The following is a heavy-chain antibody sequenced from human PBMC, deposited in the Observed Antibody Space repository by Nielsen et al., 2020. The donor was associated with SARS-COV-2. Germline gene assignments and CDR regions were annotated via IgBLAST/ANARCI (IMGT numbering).Heavy chain of an antibody. CDR1: GFTLDDYA. Sequence: SPKTPCPSFGFTLDDYAMHWVRQAPGKGLEWVPGLSWNSGSIGYADSVKGRFTISRDNAKNSLYLQMNSLRAEDTALYYCATLGGGLYYYYGMDVWGQGTTVTVSS. D-gene: IGHD2-15*01. J-gene: IGHJ6*02. V-gene: IGHV3-9*01. CDR3: ATLGGGLYYYYGMDV. CDR2: LSWNSGSI.